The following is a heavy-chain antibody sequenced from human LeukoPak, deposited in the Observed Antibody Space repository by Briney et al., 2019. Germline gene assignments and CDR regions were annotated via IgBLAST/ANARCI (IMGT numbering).Heavy chain of an antibody. CDR2: ISAYNGNT. CDR3: ARDKTPYSSGWYSFENWFDP. J-gene: IGHJ5*02. Sequence: ASVKVSCKASGYTFTNYGISWVRQAPGQGLEWMGWISAYNGNTNYAQNLQGRVTMTTDTSTSSAYLDLRNLRSDDTAVYYCARDKTPYSSGWYSFENWFDPWGQGTTVTVSS. D-gene: IGHD6-19*01. CDR1: GYTFTNYG. V-gene: IGHV1-18*01.